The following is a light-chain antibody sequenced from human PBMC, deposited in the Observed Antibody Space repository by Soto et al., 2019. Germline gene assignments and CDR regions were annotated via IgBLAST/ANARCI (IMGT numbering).Light chain of an antibody. J-gene: IGKJ1*01. CDR1: QNINVW. V-gene: IGKV1-5*03. CDR2: QAS. CDR3: QQHEAYPRT. Sequence: DIQMTQSPSTLSASIGDRVTITCRASQNINVWLAWYQQKPGKAPKFLIYQASNLQSGVPSRFSGSGSGTESTLTISSLQPDDFATYYCQQHEAYPRTFGQGTKVEIK.